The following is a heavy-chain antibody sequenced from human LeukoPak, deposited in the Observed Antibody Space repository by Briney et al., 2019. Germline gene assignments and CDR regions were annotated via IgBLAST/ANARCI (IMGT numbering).Heavy chain of an antibody. CDR2: MSPYSGYT. Sequence: ASVKVSCKASGYTFTHYDINWVRQASGQGLGWMGRMSPYSGYTGYSQKFQGRVSITRDTSIGTAYLELSSLRSDDTAVYYCARDPYETGHFDPWGQGTLVTVSS. J-gene: IGHJ5*02. D-gene: IGHD3-3*01. CDR3: ARDPYETGHFDP. V-gene: IGHV1-8*03. CDR1: GYTFTHYD.